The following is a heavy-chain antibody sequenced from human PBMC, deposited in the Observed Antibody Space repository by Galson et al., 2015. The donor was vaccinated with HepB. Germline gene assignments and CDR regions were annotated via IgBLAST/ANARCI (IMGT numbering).Heavy chain of an antibody. J-gene: IGHJ4*02. V-gene: IGHV3-48*02. CDR2: ISSSSSTI. D-gene: IGHD5-12*01. CDR1: GFTFSSYS. Sequence: SLRLSCAASGFTFSSYSMNWVRQAPGKGLEWVSYISSSSSTIYYADSVKGRFTISRDNAKNSLYLQMNSLRDEDTAVYYCARVPYSGYDRFDYWGQGTLVTVSS. CDR3: ARVPYSGYDRFDY.